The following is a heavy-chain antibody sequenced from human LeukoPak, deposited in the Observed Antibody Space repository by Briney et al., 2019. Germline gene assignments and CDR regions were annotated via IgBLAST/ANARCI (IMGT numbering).Heavy chain of an antibody. CDR2: ISAYNGNT. CDR1: GYTFTSYG. Sequence: ASLKVSCKASGYTFTSYGISWVRQAPGQGLEWMGWISAYNGNTNYAQKLQGRVTMTTDTSTSTAYMDLRRLRSDDTAVYDCARSRSSWYSADYWGQGTLVTVSS. J-gene: IGHJ4*02. CDR3: ARSRSSWYSADY. V-gene: IGHV1-18*01. D-gene: IGHD6-13*01.